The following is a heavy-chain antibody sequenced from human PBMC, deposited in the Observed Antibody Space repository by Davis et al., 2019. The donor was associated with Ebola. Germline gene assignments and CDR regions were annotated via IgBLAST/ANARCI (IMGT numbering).Heavy chain of an antibody. CDR2: INHSGST. J-gene: IGHJ5*02. V-gene: IGHV4-34*01. D-gene: IGHD3-3*01. CDR1: GGSFSAYY. Sequence: SETLSLTCAVSGGSFSAYYWGWIRQPPGKGLEWIGEINHSGSTNYNPSLKSRVTVSVDTSRNHLSLKLTSVTAADTAVYYCARQGWSGYSLRHWLDPWGRGTLVTVSS. CDR3: ARQGWSGYSLRHWLDP.